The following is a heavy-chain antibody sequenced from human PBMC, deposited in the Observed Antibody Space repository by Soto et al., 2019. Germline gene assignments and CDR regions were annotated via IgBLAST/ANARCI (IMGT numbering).Heavy chain of an antibody. V-gene: IGHV1-69*06. CDR1: GGTFSSYA. Sequence: QVQLVQSGAVVKKPGSSVKVSCKASGGTFSSYAISWVRQAPGQGLEWMGGIIPIFGTANYAQKFQGRVTITAGKSTSTAYMELSSLRSEDTAVYYCASSRLSYYDIIAWGQGTLVTVSS. D-gene: IGHD3-9*01. J-gene: IGHJ4*02. CDR2: IIPIFGTA. CDR3: ASSRLSYYDIIA.